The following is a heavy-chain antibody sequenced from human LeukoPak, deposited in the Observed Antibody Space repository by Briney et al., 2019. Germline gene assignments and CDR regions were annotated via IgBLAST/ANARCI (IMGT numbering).Heavy chain of an antibody. V-gene: IGHV3-23*01. D-gene: IGHD2-15*01. CDR2: ISGSGGST. CDR1: GFTFSSYA. Sequence: PGGSLRLSCAASGFTFSSYAMSWVRQAPGKGLEWVSAISGSGGSTYYADSVKGRFTISRDNSKNTLYLQMNSLRAEDTAVYYCAKDVPSPLGYCSGGSCPTKFDYWGQGTLVTVSS. J-gene: IGHJ4*02. CDR3: AKDVPSPLGYCSGGSCPTKFDY.